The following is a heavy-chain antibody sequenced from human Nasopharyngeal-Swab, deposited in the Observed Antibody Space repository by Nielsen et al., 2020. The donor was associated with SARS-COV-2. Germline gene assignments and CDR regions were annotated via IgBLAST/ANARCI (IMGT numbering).Heavy chain of an antibody. D-gene: IGHD3-22*01. CDR2: IHSSVTT. J-gene: IGHJ4*02. V-gene: IGHV4-59*01. Sequence: SQTLSPTCTVSGGSTSTYYCSWIRPPQGKGLEWNGYIHSSVTTNYNPSFKTRVTISVDTSKNQFSLKLSSVTAADTAVYYCARDHSYYDSNGYYFDYWGLGTLVTVSS. CDR3: ARDHSYYDSNGYYFDY. CDR1: GGSTSTYY.